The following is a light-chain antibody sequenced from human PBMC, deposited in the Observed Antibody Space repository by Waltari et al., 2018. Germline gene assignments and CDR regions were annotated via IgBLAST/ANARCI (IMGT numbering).Light chain of an antibody. Sequence: DIQMTQSPSSLSASVGDRVTITRRASQSISSYLNWYQQKPGKAPKLLIYAASSLQSGVPSRFSGSGSGTDFTLTINSLQPEDFATYYCQQSSSTPPFTFGGGTKVEIK. CDR1: QSISSY. CDR2: AAS. J-gene: IGKJ4*01. V-gene: IGKV1-39*01. CDR3: QQSSSTPPFT.